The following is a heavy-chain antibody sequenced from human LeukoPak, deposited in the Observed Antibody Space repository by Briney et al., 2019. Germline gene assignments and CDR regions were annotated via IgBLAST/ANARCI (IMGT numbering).Heavy chain of an antibody. D-gene: IGHD6-6*01. V-gene: IGHV1-2*02. J-gene: IGHJ4*02. Sequence: GASVKVSCMPSGYTFTGYYMHWVRQAPGQGLEWMGWINPKSGDTKYAQKFQGRVTMTRDTSISTAYMELSRLTSDDTAVYYCATGRELEYSSSSDRTLDYWGQGTLVTVSS. CDR1: GYTFTGYY. CDR3: ATGRELEYSSSSDRTLDY. CDR2: INPKSGDT.